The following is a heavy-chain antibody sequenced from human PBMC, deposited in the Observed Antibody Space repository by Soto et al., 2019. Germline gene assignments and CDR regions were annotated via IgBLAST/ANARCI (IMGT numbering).Heavy chain of an antibody. CDR2: IYSGGST. CDR1: GFTVSSNY. J-gene: IGHJ6*04. D-gene: IGHD4-17*01. V-gene: IGHV3-53*01. Sequence: PRGSLRLSCSASGFTVSSNYMSWVRQAPGKGLEWVSVIYSGGSTYYADSVKGRFTISRDNSKNTLYLQMNSLRAEDTAVYYWARERYDYGDFNRYYYYGMDLWGKGTKVTVSS. CDR3: ARERYDYGDFNRYYYYGMDL.